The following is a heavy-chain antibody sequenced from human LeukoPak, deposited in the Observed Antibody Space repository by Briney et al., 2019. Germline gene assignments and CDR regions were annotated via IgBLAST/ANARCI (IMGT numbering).Heavy chain of an antibody. CDR3: ARGGYDSGSYYKGPLYYFDY. CDR1: GFTVSSNY. V-gene: IGHV3-53*01. D-gene: IGHD3-10*01. Sequence: GGSLRLSCAASGFTVSSNYMSWVRQAPGKGLEWVSVSYSGGATYYTDSVRGRFTISRDNSKNTLYLQMNSLRAEDTAVYYCARGGYDSGSYYKGPLYYFDYWGQGTLVTVSS. CDR2: SYSGGAT. J-gene: IGHJ4*02.